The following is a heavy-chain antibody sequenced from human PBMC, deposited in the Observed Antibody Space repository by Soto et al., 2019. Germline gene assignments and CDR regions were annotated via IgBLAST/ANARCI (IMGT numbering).Heavy chain of an antibody. CDR3: ARGSSDYYFDY. CDR1: GFTFSSYA. J-gene: IGHJ4*02. V-gene: IGHV3-64*01. CDR2: ISRNGGST. Sequence: EVQLVESGGGLVQPGGSLRLSCAASGFTFSSYAMHWVRQAPGKGLEYVSTISRNGGSTYYANSVKGRFTISRDNSKNTLYLQMGSLRAEDMAVYYCARGSSDYYFDYWGQGTLVTVSS. D-gene: IGHD3-22*01.